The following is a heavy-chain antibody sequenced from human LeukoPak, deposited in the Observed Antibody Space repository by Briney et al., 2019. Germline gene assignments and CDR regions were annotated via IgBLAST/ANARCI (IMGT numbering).Heavy chain of an antibody. CDR2: INPSGGGT. CDR1: GYAFITYY. CDR3: ARDNVGYYYDSSGYPDY. V-gene: IGHV1-46*01. Sequence: ASVKVSCKASGYAFITYYIYWVRQAPGQGLECVGIINPSGGGTNYAQKFQDRVTVTTDMSTTTVYMELSSLTSEDTAVYYCARDNVGYYYDSSGYPDYWGQGTLVTVSS. J-gene: IGHJ4*02. D-gene: IGHD3-22*01.